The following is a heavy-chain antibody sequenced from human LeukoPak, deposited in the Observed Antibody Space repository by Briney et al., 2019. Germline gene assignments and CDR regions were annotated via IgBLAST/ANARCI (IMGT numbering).Heavy chain of an antibody. Sequence: ASVKVSCKASGGTFSSYAISWVRQAPGQGLEWMGRIIPILGIANYAQKFQGRVTITADKSTSTAYMELSSLRSQDTAVYYCAREVPAAIFDYWGQGTLVTVSS. V-gene: IGHV1-69*04. J-gene: IGHJ4*02. D-gene: IGHD2-2*01. CDR3: AREVPAAIFDY. CDR2: IIPILGIA. CDR1: GGTFSSYA.